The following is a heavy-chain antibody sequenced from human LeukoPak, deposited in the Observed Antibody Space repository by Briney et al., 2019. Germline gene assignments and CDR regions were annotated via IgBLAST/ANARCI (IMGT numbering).Heavy chain of an antibody. Sequence: GGSLRLSCAASGFTFSSYWMHWVRQAPGKGLVWVSRINSDGSSTSYADSVKGRFTISRDNAKNSLYLQMNSLRAEDTAVYYCARVGYSYGPTKYYYYYYMDVWGKGTTVTISS. V-gene: IGHV3-74*01. CDR1: GFTFSSYW. J-gene: IGHJ6*03. D-gene: IGHD5-18*01. CDR3: ARVGYSYGPTKYYYYYYMDV. CDR2: INSDGSST.